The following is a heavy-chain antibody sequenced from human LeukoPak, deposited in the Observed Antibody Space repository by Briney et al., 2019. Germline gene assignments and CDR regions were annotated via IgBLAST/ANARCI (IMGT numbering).Heavy chain of an antibody. CDR2: TYYRSKWYN. V-gene: IGHV6-1*01. CDR3: ARDLMSFAGTEIPTAKTWFDP. J-gene: IGHJ5*02. Sequence: SQTLSLTCAISGDSVSSNSAAWNWIRQSPSRGLEWLGRTYYRSKWYNDYAVSVKSRITINPDTSKNQFSLQLNSVTPEDTAVYYCARDLMSFAGTEIPTAKTWFDPWGQGTLVTVSS. CDR1: GDSVSSNSAA. D-gene: IGHD6-13*01.